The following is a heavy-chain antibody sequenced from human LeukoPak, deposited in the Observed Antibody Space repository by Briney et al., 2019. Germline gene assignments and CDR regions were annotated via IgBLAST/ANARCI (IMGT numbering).Heavy chain of an antibody. CDR2: ISGGGGDT. Sequence: GGSLRLSCAASGFTFRSYAIYWVRQAPGKGLEWVSGISGGGGDTYFADSVRGRFTIFRDNSKNTVFLQMDSLRGEDTAVYYCAIFPKKDITTDAFDIWGQGTMVTVSS. V-gene: IGHV3-23*01. CDR3: AIFPKKDITTDAFDI. D-gene: IGHD2-15*01. J-gene: IGHJ3*02. CDR1: GFTFRSYA.